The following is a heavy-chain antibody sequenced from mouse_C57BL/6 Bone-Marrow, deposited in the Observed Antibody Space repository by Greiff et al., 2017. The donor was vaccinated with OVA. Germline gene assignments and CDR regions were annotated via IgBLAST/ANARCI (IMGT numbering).Heavy chain of an antibody. D-gene: IGHD3-1*01. CDR2: IHPTSGST. V-gene: IGHV1-64*01. CDR1: GYTFTSYW. Sequence: QVKLQQPGAELVKPGASVKLSCKASGYTFTSYWMHWVKQRPGKGLEWIGMIHPTSGSTNYNAKFKSKATLTVDKSSSTAYMQLSSLTSEDSAVYYCARRGYGNYLDYWGQGTTLTVSS. J-gene: IGHJ2*01. CDR3: ARRGYGNYLDY.